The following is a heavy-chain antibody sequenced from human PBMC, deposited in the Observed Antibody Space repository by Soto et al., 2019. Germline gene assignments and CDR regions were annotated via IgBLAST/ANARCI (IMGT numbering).Heavy chain of an antibody. CDR2: IWYDGSNK. J-gene: IGHJ5*02. Sequence: QVQLVESGGGVVQPGRSLRLSCAASGFTFSSYGMHWVRQAPGKGLEWVAVIWYDGSNKYYADSVKGRFTISRDNSKNTLYLQMNSLRAEDTAVYYCARDPPTSGLFDPWGQGTLVTVPS. CDR3: ARDPPTSGLFDP. CDR1: GFTFSSYG. V-gene: IGHV3-33*01. D-gene: IGHD3-16*01.